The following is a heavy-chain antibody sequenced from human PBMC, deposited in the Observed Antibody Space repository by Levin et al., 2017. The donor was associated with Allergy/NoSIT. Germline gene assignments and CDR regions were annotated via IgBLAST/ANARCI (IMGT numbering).Heavy chain of an antibody. D-gene: IGHD2-8*01. J-gene: IGHJ6*02. Sequence: GGSLRLSCAGSGFTFRNYDMFWVRQAPGKGLEWVSAISDTGDYTFHADSVKGRFTISRVNSKNTLYLQMNSLRAEDTAVFYCAKRQPCRNGVCHSLDVWGQGTMVTVSS. CDR3: AKRQPCRNGVCHSLDV. CDR2: ISDTGDYT. CDR1: GFTFRNYD. V-gene: IGHV3-23*01.